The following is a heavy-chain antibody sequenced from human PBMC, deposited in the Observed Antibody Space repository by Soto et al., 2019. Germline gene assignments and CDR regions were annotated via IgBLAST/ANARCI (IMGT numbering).Heavy chain of an antibody. J-gene: IGHJ5*02. CDR2: IYHSGST. Sequence: SETLSLTCAVSGGSINSGGYSWSWIRQPPGKGLEWIGYIYHSGSTYYNPSLKSRVTISVDRSKNQFSLKLSSVTAADTAVYYCARVPSPWGQGTLVTVSS. V-gene: IGHV4-30-2*01. CDR1: GGSINSGGYS. CDR3: ARVPSP.